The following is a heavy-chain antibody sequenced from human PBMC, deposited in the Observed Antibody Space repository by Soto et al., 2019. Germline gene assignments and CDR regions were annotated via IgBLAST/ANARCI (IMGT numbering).Heavy chain of an antibody. CDR1: GGSMTSYY. D-gene: IGHD3-10*01. CDR2: IYYTGNT. V-gene: IGHV4-59*08. CDR3: ARRIIALEIFHS. Sequence: SETLSLTCTVSGGSMTSYYWSWIRQPPGKGLEWIGFIYYTGNTKYNPSLKSRVTISVDTSKNLFSLKLKSVTAADTAVYYCARRIIALEIFHSWGQGTVVTVSS. J-gene: IGHJ4*02.